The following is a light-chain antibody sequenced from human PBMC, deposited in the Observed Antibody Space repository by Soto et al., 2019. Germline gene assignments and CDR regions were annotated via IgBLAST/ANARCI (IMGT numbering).Light chain of an antibody. CDR1: QTISSW. CDR3: QHYNSYSEA. CDR2: KAS. J-gene: IGKJ1*01. V-gene: IGKV1-5*03. Sequence: DIQMTQSPSTLSGSVGDRVTITCRASQTISSWLAWYQQKPGKAPKLLIYKASTLKSGVPSRFSGSGSGTEFAHTISSLQPEDFATYYCQHYNSYSEAFGQGTKVELK.